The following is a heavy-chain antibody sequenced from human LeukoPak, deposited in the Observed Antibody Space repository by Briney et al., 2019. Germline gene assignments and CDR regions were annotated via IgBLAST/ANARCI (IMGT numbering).Heavy chain of an antibody. CDR2: ISAVNGYT. D-gene: IGHD3-22*01. CDR3: ARATDYYDRSGYAIALDMDV. J-gene: IGHJ6*01. Sequence: ASVKVSFKCSGYTFPTKGISWVRHPPAQGLEWMAWISAVNGYTKSAQKFQGRVTMTTDTATSTGYMEMRRLRSDDTAVYYCARATDYYDRSGYAIALDMDVWGEGTTVTVSS. CDR1: GYTFPTKG. V-gene: IGHV1-18*01.